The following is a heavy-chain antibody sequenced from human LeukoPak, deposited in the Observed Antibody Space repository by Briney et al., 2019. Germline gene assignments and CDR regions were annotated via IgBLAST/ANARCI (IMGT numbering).Heavy chain of an antibody. J-gene: IGHJ4*02. CDR1: GGSFSGYY. D-gene: IGHD3-10*01. CDR2: INHSGST. CDR3: ARVVRITMVRGVIISPSPYYFDY. V-gene: IGHV4-34*01. Sequence: PSETLSLTCAVYGGSFSGYYWSWIRQPPGKGLEWIGEINHSGSTNYNPSLKSRVTISVGTSKNQFSLKLSSVTAADTAVYYCARVVRITMVRGVIISPSPYYFDYWGQGTLVTVSS.